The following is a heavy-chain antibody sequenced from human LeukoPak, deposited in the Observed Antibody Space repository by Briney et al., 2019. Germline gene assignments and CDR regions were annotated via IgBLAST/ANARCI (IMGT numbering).Heavy chain of an antibody. D-gene: IGHD5-18*01. CDR1: GGSISTGGYY. CDR3: ARSGGYSYGFDY. CDR2: IYQSGST. Sequence: PSETLSLTCTVSGGSISTGGYYWSWIRQPPGKGLEWIGYIYQSGSTYYNPPLKSRVTISVDRSRNQFSLQLSSVTAADTAVYYCARSGGYSYGFDYWGQGTLVTVSS. J-gene: IGHJ4*02. V-gene: IGHV4-30-2*01.